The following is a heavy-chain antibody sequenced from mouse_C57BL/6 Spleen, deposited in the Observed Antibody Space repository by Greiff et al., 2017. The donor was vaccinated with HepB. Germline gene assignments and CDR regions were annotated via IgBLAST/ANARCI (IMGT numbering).Heavy chain of an antibody. CDR3: ARSQFAY. CDR2: IYPGDGDT. Sequence: QVQLQQSGPELVKPGASVKISCKASGYAFSSSWMNWVKQRPGKGLEWIGRIYPGDGDTNYNGKLKGKATLTADKSSSTAYMQLSSLTSEDSAVYFCARSQFAYWGQGTLVTVSA. CDR1: GYAFSSSW. J-gene: IGHJ3*01. V-gene: IGHV1-82*01.